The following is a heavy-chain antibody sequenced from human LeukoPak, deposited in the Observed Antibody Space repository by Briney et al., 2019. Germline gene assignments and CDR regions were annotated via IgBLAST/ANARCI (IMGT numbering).Heavy chain of an antibody. CDR1: GFTFGDYA. Sequence: GGSLRLSCTASGFTFGDYAMSWVRQAPGKGLEWVGFIRSKAYGGTTEYAASVKGRFTISRDDSKSIAYLQMNSLKTEDTAVYYCARDLGSSLDYWGQGTLVAVSS. CDR3: ARDLGSSLDY. CDR2: IRSKAYGGTT. J-gene: IGHJ4*02. D-gene: IGHD6-13*01. V-gene: IGHV3-49*04.